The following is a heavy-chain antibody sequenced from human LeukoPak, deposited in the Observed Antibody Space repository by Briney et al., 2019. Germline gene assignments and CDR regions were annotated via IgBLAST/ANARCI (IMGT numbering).Heavy chain of an antibody. Sequence: PGGSLRLSCAASGFTFSSYGMHWVRQAPGKGLEWVAVISYDGSNKYYADSVKGRFTISRDNSKNTLYLQMNSLRAEDTAVYYCAIQNNPRVGAVGNWFDPWGQGTLVTVSS. CDR1: GFTFSSYG. V-gene: IGHV3-30*03. CDR2: ISYDGSNK. D-gene: IGHD6-19*01. J-gene: IGHJ5*02. CDR3: AIQNNPRVGAVGNWFDP.